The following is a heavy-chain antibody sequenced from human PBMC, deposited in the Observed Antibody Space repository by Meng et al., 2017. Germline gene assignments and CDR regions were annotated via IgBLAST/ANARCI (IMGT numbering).Heavy chain of an antibody. J-gene: IGHJ4*02. D-gene: IGHD5-18*01. Sequence: GESPKTPCAASGFTVSSNYMSWVRQAPGKGLEWVSVIYSGGSTYYADSGKGRFTISRHNSKNTLYLQMNSLGAEDTAVYYCARDRPGYSYGLDYWGQGTLVTVSS. CDR2: IYSGGST. V-gene: IGHV3-53*04. CDR3: ARDRPGYSYGLDY. CDR1: GFTVSSNY.